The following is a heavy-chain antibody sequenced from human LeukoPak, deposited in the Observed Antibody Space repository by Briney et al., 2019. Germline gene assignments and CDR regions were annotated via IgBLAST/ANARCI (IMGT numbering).Heavy chain of an antibody. V-gene: IGHV1-2*02. CDR1: GDTFTGYY. CDR2: INPNSGGT. D-gene: IGHD3-3*01. Sequence: ASVKVSCKASGDTFTGYYMHWVRQAPGQGREGMGWINPNSGGTNYAQKFQGRVTMTRDTSISTAYMELSRLRSDDTAVYSCARDDFWSGYFHYYMDVWGKGTTVTVSS. J-gene: IGHJ6*03. CDR3: ARDDFWSGYFHYYMDV.